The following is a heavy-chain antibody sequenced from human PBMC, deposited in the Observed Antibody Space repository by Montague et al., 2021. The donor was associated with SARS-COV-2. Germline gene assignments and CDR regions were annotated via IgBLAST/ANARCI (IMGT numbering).Heavy chain of an antibody. CDR3: ARVKWELSVGNVFDI. Sequence: SETLSLTCTVSGSSISSSSYYWAWIRQPPGKGLEWIGSTYHSGSTFYNPSLKSRVSMSVDTSKNQFSLKLSPVTAADTAMYYCARVKWELSVGNVFDIWGQGTMVTVSS. D-gene: IGHD1-26*01. V-gene: IGHV4-39*01. J-gene: IGHJ3*02. CDR1: GSSISSSSYY. CDR2: TYHSGST.